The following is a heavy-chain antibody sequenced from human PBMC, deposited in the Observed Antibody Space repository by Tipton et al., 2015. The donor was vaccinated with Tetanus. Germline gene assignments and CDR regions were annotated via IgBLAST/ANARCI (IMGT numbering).Heavy chain of an antibody. V-gene: IGHV4-4*07. J-gene: IGHJ6*02. D-gene: IGHD5-18*01. CDR3: ARDLDTAIATGYYYGMDV. Sequence: LRLSCTVSGGSISSYYWSWIRQPAGKGLEWIGRIYTSGSTNYNPSLKSRVTMSVDTSKNQFSLKLSSVTAADTAVYYCARDLDTAIATGYYYGMDVWGQGTTVTVSS. CDR1: GGSISSYY. CDR2: IYTSGST.